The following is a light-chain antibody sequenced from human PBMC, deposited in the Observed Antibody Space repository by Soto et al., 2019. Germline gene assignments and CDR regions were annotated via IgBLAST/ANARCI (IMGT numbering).Light chain of an antibody. CDR3: QQYGLSRI. J-gene: IGKJ4*01. CDR2: ATS. V-gene: IGKV3-20*01. CDR1: QAVSSGY. Sequence: DNVLTQSPDTLSLSPGERATLSCRASQAVSSGYLAWYQHKPGQAPRLLISATSTRATGIPDRFSGSGSGTDFTLTISRLEPEDFAVYYCQQYGLSRIFGGGTKVEIK.